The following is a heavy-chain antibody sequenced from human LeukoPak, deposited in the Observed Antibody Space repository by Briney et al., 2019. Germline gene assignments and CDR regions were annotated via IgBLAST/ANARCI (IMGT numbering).Heavy chain of an antibody. Sequence: PGGSLRLSCEASGFRFSDYYMTWIRQAPGRGLEWVSYIRNGGDSTSYADSVEGRFTISRDNAKNSLYLRMNSLRAEDTAMYYCVRATEGGAMDVWGQGTTVTVSS. CDR2: IRNGGDST. CDR3: VRATEGGAMDV. V-gene: IGHV3-11*05. CDR1: GFRFSDYY. J-gene: IGHJ6*02. D-gene: IGHD2-21*02.